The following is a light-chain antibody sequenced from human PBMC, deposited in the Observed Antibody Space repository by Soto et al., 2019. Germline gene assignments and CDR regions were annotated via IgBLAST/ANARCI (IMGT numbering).Light chain of an antibody. J-gene: IGKJ5*01. V-gene: IGKV3-11*01. Sequence: EIVLTQSPATLSLYPGERATLSCRASQTITNYLAWYQQKPGQPPRLLIYCASNRATGIPARFSGSGSGTDFTLTISNLEPEDFAVYYCQQSSNTPSTFGQGTRLESK. CDR2: CAS. CDR3: QQSSNTPST. CDR1: QTITNY.